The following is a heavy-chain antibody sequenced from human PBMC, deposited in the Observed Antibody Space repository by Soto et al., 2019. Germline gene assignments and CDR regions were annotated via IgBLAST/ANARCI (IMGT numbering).Heavy chain of an antibody. Sequence: QGQLVQSGAEVKKPGDSVKVSCKASGYDFSSYGISWVRQAPGQGLEWMGWISASNGNIDYAQQFQGRVTMTSDTSRTTAYMELRSLRSDDTGVYYCVRDPKRNDYWGQGTLVNLSS. V-gene: IGHV1-18*04. J-gene: IGHJ4*02. CDR1: GYDFSSYG. CDR2: ISASNGNI. CDR3: VRDPKRNDY.